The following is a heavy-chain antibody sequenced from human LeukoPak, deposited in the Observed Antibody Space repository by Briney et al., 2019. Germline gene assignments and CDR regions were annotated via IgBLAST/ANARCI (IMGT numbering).Heavy chain of an antibody. CDR1: GFNFANYG. V-gene: IGHV3-49*03. CDR3: TADDDSGWYSFVH. Sequence: GGSLRLSCSTFGFNFANYGVSWFRQAPGQGLEWVGFLRSTVHGGPAEYAASVEGRFIISRDDSKSIAYLQMNSLKTEDTAVYYCTADDDSGWYSFVHWGQGTLVTVSS. J-gene: IGHJ4*02. CDR2: LRSTVHGGPA. D-gene: IGHD6-19*01.